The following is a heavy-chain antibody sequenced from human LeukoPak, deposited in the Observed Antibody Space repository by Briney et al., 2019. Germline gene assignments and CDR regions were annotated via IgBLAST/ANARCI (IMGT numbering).Heavy chain of an antibody. CDR2: ISYDGSNK. Sequence: GGSLRLSCAASGFTFSSYGMHWVRQAPGKGLEWVAVISYDGSNKYYADSVKGRFTISRDNSKNTLYLQMISLRAEDTAVYYCAKMEGGCGVAAAGDDAFDIWGQGTMVTVSS. CDR1: GFTFSSYG. V-gene: IGHV3-30*18. CDR3: AKMEGGCGVAAAGDDAFDI. J-gene: IGHJ3*02. D-gene: IGHD6-13*01.